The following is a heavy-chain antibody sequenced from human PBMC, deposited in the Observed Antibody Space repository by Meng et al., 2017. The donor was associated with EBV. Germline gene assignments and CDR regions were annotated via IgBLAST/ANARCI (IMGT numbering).Heavy chain of an antibody. J-gene: IGHJ4*02. CDR1: GYTFTSYY. D-gene: IGHD6-19*01. CDR3: ARDPAGAVAGTHFDY. CDR2: INPSGGST. Sequence: VELVQAGAEVKKPGASVKVSCKASGYTFTSYYTHWVRQAPGQGLEWMGIINPSGGSTSYAQKFQGRVTMTRDTSTSTVYMELSSLRSEDTAVYYCARDPAGAVAGTHFDYWGQGTLVTVSS. V-gene: IGHV1-46*01.